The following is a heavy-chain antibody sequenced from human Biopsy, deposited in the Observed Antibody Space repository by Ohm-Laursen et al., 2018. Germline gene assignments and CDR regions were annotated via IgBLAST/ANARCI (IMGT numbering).Heavy chain of an antibody. V-gene: IGHV3-72*01. CDR2: TRNNGKTYTK. CDR1: GFTLSDHN. J-gene: IGHJ6*02. CDR3: ARDVGSSGWYYYGMDV. Sequence: SLRLSCAASGFTLSDHNMDWVRLAPGKGLEWVGRTRNNGKTYTKEYAASVKGRFTISRDDSKNSLYLQMNSLKTEDTAVYFCARDVGSSGWYYYGMDVWGQGTTGTVSS. D-gene: IGHD6-19*01.